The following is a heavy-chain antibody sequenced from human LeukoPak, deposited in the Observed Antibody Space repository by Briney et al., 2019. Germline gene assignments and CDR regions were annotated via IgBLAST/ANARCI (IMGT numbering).Heavy chain of an antibody. Sequence: TPSETLSLTCAVYGGSFSGYYWSWIRQPPGKGLEWIGEINHSGSTNYNPSLKSRVTISVDTSKNQFSLKLSSVTAADTAVYYCARAIDYYDSSGYYYRPIGYFDYWGQGTLVTVSS. CDR1: GGSFSGYY. CDR3: ARAIDYYDSSGYYYRPIGYFDY. D-gene: IGHD3-22*01. V-gene: IGHV4-34*01. CDR2: INHSGST. J-gene: IGHJ4*02.